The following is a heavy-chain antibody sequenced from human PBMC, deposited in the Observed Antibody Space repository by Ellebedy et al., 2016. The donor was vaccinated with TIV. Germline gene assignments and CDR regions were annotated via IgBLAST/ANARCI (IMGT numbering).Heavy chain of an antibody. V-gene: IGHV3-53*01. CDR1: GFSVSRNY. CDR2: LHSGGDT. D-gene: IGHD4-17*01. J-gene: IGHJ2*01. CDR3: VREPYGADDGWYFDP. Sequence: GESLKISCAASGFSVSRNYMNWVRQAPGKGLEWVSVLHSGGDTYYADSVKGRFTTSKDILKNTLYLQMSSLRAEDTAVYYCVREPYGADDGWYFDPWGRGTPVTVSS.